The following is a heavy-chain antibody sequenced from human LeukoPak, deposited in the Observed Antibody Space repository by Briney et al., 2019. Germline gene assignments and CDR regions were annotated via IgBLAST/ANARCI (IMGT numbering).Heavy chain of an antibody. V-gene: IGHV3-21*04. Sequence: GGSLRLSCAASGFTFSNYNMNWVRQAPGKGLEWVSSISRSSIYMYYADSVKGRFTISRDNSKNTLYLQMNSLRAEDTAVYYCASYYYGSGSSTPFDYWGQGTLVTVSS. CDR3: ASYYYGSGSSTPFDY. CDR2: ISRSSIYM. CDR1: GFTFSNYN. D-gene: IGHD3-10*01. J-gene: IGHJ4*02.